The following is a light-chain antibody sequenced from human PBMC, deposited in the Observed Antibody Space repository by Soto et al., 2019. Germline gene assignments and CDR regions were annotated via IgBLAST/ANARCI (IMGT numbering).Light chain of an antibody. Sequence: DIVMTQSPDSLAVSLGERATTTCKPTKMILSTNTKRNTLAWYQQNPGQSPRLLISWTSTGESGVPERFGGSGSGTDFALTISSLQAEDVAGYCCKQYYSPPQTFGPGTKVEIK. V-gene: IGKV4-1*01. CDR1: KMILSTNTKRNT. CDR3: KQYYSPPQT. CDR2: WTS. J-gene: IGKJ3*01.